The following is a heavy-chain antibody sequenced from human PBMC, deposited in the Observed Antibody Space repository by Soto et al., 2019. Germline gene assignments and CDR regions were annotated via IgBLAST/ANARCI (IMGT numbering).Heavy chain of an antibody. V-gene: IGHV1-2*02. D-gene: IGHD6-6*01. J-gene: IGHJ5*02. CDR1: GFSFTGYY. Sequence: ASVKVSCKASGFSFTGYYIHWLRQAPGQGLEWMGWINAHSGGTEYAQKFQGRVTLTRDTSISTAYMTLSSLRSDDTAIYYCAKDLTRQLAYWLDPWGQGAQVTVSS. CDR3: AKDLTRQLAYWLDP. CDR2: INAHSGGT.